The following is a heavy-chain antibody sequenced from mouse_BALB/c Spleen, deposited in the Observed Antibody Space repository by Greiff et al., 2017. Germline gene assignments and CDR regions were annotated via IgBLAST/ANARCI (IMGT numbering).Heavy chain of an antibody. V-gene: IGHV5-6-4*01. D-gene: IGHD2-14*01. Sequence: EVQLQESGGGLVKPGGSLKLSCAASGFTFSSYTMSWVRQTPEKRLEWVATISSGGSYTYYPDSVKGRFTISRDNAKNTLYLQMSSLKSEDTAMYYCTRDRYEMDYWGQGTSVTVSS. J-gene: IGHJ4*01. CDR3: TRDRYEMDY. CDR1: GFTFSSYT. CDR2: ISSGGSYT.